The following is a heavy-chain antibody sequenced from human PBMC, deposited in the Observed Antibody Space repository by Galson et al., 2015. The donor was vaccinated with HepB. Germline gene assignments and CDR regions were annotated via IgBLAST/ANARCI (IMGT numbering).Heavy chain of an antibody. V-gene: IGHV1-46*01. CDR2: INPSGGST. J-gene: IGHJ5*02. Sequence: SVKVSCKASGYTFTSYYMHWVRQAPGQGLEWMGIINPSGGSTSYAQKFQGRVTMTRDTSTSTVYMELSSLRSEDTAVYYCARVFGSLGISTDPWGQGTLVTVSS. CDR3: ARVFGSLGISTDP. D-gene: IGHD7-27*01. CDR1: GYTFTSYY.